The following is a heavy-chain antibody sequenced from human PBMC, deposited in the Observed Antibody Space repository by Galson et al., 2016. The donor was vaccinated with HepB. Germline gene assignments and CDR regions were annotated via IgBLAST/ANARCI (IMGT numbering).Heavy chain of an antibody. D-gene: IGHD3-22*01. CDR3: ARDATDYYDNELTGAFDI. V-gene: IGHV3-11*01. J-gene: IGHJ3*02. Sequence: SLRLSCAASGFTFSDYYMIWIRQAPGRGLEWISYIHTTGSTKFYADSVKGRFTVSRDNAKNSLYLQMNSLRAEDTAVYYCARDATDYYDNELTGAFDIWGLGTKVTVSA. CDR1: GFTFSDYY. CDR2: IHTTGSTK.